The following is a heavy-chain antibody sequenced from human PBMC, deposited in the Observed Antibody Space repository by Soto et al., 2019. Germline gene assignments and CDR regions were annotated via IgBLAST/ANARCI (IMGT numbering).Heavy chain of an antibody. V-gene: IGHV3-23*01. J-gene: IGHJ4*02. CDR2: ISGSGGST. Sequence: EVQLLESGGGLVQPGASLRLACAASGFTFSSYAMSWVRQAPGKGLEWVSDISGSGGSTYYADSVKGRFTISRDNSKNTLYLHMNSLRAEDTAVYYCAYSSTPFDYWGQGTLVTVSS. D-gene: IGHD6-13*01. CDR3: AYSSTPFDY. CDR1: GFTFSSYA.